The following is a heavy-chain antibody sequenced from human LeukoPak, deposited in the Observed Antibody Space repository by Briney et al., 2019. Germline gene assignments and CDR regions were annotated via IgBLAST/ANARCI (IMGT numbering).Heavy chain of an antibody. CDR3: VRGGVWGLSSNWLEA. CDR1: GFTFSRHD. J-gene: IGHJ5*02. V-gene: IGHV3-13*04. CDR2: FMPAGDR. D-gene: IGHD7-27*01. Sequence: PGGSLRLSCEASGFTFSRHDMHWVRQAAGKGLEWVSDFMPAGDRYYAESVKGRFTISRGNAKSSFYLEMNSLRVGDTAVYYCVRGGVWGLSSNWLEAWGQGTLVIVSS.